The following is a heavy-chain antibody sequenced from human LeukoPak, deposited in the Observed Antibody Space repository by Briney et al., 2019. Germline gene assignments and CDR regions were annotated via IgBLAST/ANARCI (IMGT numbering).Heavy chain of an antibody. Sequence: SETLSLTCAVYGGSFSGYYWSWIRQPPGKGLEWIGEINHSGSTYYNPSLKSRVTISVDTSKNHFSLKLSSVTAADTAVYYCVWGSAWYYFDYWGQGTLVTVSS. D-gene: IGHD6-19*01. V-gene: IGHV4-34*01. CDR3: VWGSAWYYFDY. CDR1: GGSFSGYY. J-gene: IGHJ4*02. CDR2: INHSGST.